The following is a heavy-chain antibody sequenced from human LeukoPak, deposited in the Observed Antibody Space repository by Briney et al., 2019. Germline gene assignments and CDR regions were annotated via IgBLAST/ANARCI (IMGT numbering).Heavy chain of an antibody. CDR3: AREHDYGDNSPWFDP. Sequence: GGSLRLSCAASGFTFSSYSMNWVRQAPGKGLEWVSSISSSSSYIYYADSVKGRFTISRDNAKNSLYLQMNSLRAEDTAVYYCAREHDYGDNSPWFDPWGQGTLVTVSS. CDR1: GFTFSSYS. D-gene: IGHD4-23*01. CDR2: ISSSSSYI. J-gene: IGHJ5*02. V-gene: IGHV3-21*01.